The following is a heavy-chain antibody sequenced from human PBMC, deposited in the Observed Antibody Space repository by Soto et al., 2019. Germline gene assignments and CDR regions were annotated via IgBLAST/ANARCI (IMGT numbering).Heavy chain of an antibody. J-gene: IGHJ5*02. CDR2: ISGSSSYT. Sequence: GGSLRLSCAASGFTFSSYSMNWVRQAPGNGLEWVSSISGSSSYTYYADSVKGRFTISRDNSKITLYLQMNSLRAEDTAVYYCAKGRGRYAGNSRPDWFDPWGEGTLVTVSS. D-gene: IGHD6-13*01. V-gene: IGHV3-21*04. CDR3: AKGRGRYAGNSRPDWFDP. CDR1: GFTFSSYS.